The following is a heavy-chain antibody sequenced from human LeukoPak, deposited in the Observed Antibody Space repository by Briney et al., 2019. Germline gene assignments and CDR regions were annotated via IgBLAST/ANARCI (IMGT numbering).Heavy chain of an antibody. J-gene: IGHJ4*02. Sequence: SETLSLTCTVSGGSISSSSYYWGWIRQPPGKGLEWIGYIYYSGSTIYNPSLKSRVTISLDTSKNQFSLKLSSVTAADTAVYYCASGSYSFYYFDYWGQGTLVTVSS. CDR2: IYYSGST. CDR1: GGSISSSSYY. D-gene: IGHD1-26*01. V-gene: IGHV4-61*05. CDR3: ASGSYSFYYFDY.